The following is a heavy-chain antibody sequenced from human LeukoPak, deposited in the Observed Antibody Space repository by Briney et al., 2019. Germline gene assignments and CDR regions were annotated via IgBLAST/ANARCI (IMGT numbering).Heavy chain of an antibody. CDR2: ISYDGSNK. J-gene: IGHJ4*01. V-gene: IGHV3-30*04. Sequence: GGSLRLSCAASGFTFSSYAMHWVRQAPGKGLEWVAVISYDGSNKYYADSVKGRFTISRDNSKNTLYLQMNSLRAEDTAVYYCAREVVAAPGTVDYWGQGTLVTVSS. CDR1: GFTFSSYA. CDR3: AREVVAAPGTVDY. D-gene: IGHD6-13*01.